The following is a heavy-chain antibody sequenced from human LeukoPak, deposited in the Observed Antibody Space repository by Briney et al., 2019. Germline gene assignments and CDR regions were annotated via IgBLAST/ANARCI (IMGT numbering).Heavy chain of an antibody. D-gene: IGHD2-2*01. V-gene: IGHV1-8*01. CDR1: GYTFTSYD. Sequence: ASVKVSCKASGYTFTSYDINWVRQAPGQGLEWMGWMKPNSGNTGYTQKFQGRVTMTRNTAIRTAYMELISLRSEDTAVYYCAIPWGCSSTSCYVLFDPWGQGTLVTVSS. CDR3: AIPWGCSSTSCYVLFDP. J-gene: IGHJ5*02. CDR2: MKPNSGNT.